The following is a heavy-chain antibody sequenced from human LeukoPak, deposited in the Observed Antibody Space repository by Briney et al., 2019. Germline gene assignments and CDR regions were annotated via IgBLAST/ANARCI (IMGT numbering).Heavy chain of an antibody. V-gene: IGHV1-2*02. D-gene: IGHD5-18*01. Sequence: ASVKVSCTASGYTFSGYYMDWVRQAPGQGLEWMGSINPKSGGTNCAQKFQGRVTMTRDKSISIAYMEMSRLTSDDTAVYYCARESAAARPFDIWGQGTMVTVSS. CDR2: INPKSGGT. CDR1: GYTFSGYY. CDR3: ARESAAARPFDI. J-gene: IGHJ3*02.